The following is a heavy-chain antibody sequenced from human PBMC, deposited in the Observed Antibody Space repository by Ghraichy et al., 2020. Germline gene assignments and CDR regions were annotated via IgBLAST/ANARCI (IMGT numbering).Heavy chain of an antibody. CDR1: GFTFSRYW. V-gene: IGHV3-74*01. CDR2: INSGGTNV. J-gene: IGHJ4*02. D-gene: IGHD2-15*01. Sequence: GGSLRLSCAASGFTFSRYWMHWVRQAPGEGLVWVSRINSGGTNVIYADSVKGRFTISRDNAKNTLYLQMNSLRAEDTAVYYCAREYCRGGSCFFGTGGSHFDYWGQGTLVTVSS. CDR3: AREYCRGGSCFFGTGGSHFDY.